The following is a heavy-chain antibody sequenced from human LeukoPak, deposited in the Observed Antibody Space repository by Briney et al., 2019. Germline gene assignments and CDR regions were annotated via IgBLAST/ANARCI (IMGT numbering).Heavy chain of an antibody. V-gene: IGHV3-30*02. J-gene: IGHJ4*02. CDR1: GFTFSSYA. CDR2: IRYDGSNK. D-gene: IGHD3-3*01. Sequence: GGSLRLSCAASGFTFSSYAMHWVRQPPGKGPVWVAFIRYDGSNKYYADSVKGRFTISRDNSKNTLYVQMNSLRAEDTAVYYCAKDPVYYDFWSGYFDSWGQGTLVTVSS. CDR3: AKDPVYYDFWSGYFDS.